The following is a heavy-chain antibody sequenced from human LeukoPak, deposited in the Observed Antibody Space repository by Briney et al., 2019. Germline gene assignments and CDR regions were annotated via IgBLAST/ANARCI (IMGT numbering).Heavy chain of an antibody. V-gene: IGHV3-30-3*01. CDR2: ISYDGSNK. J-gene: IGHJ6*02. Sequence: GGSLRLSCAASGFTFSSYAMHWVRQAPGKGLEWVAVISYDGSNKYYADSVKGRFTISRDNSKNTLYLQMSGLRAEDTAVYYCARGSLRGRCTNGVCYEGYYYYGMDVWGQGTTVTVSS. CDR3: ARGSLRGRCTNGVCYEGYYYYGMDV. D-gene: IGHD2-8*01. CDR1: GFTFSSYA.